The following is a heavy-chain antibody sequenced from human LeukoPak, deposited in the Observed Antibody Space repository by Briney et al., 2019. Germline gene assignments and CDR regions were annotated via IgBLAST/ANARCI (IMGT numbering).Heavy chain of an antibody. CDR1: GVTFDNFG. CDR2: LRYDANNRYDKNND. CDR3: AKGDYYMEV. Sequence: GGSLRLSCVASGVTFDNFGMHWVRQAPGKGLEWGAFLRYDANNRYDKNNDYYAVSVKGRFTISRDNSKNTLYLQMNSLKSEDTAVYYCAKGDYYMEVWGKGATVTVSS. V-gene: IGHV3-30*02. J-gene: IGHJ6*03.